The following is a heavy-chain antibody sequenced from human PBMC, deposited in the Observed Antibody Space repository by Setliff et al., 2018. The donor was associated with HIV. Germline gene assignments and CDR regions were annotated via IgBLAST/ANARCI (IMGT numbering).Heavy chain of an antibody. D-gene: IGHD2-21*02. J-gene: IGHJ1*01. CDR2: ISSSGSSM. CDR1: GFTFDDYS. V-gene: IGHV3-48*01. CDR3: ARISTVTVRH. Sequence: GGSLRLSCVASGFTFDDYSMNWVRQASGRGLEWVAYISSSGSSMYYAESVRGRFTISRDNAKNYMYLQMRSLRAEDTARYYCARISTVTVRHWGQGTLVTVSS.